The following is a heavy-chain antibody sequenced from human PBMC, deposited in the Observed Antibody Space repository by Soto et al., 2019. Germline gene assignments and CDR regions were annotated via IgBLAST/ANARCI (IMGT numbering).Heavy chain of an antibody. Sequence: SETLSLTCTVSGGSINTGGYFWTWIRQPPGKGLEWIGYIYYSGSTYYNPSLKSRVTISVDTSKNQFTLKLSSVTAADTAVYYCARDRGGYGVFDYWGQGTLVTVSS. V-gene: IGHV4-31*03. D-gene: IGHD5-12*01. J-gene: IGHJ4*02. CDR1: GGSINTGGYF. CDR3: ARDRGGYGVFDY. CDR2: IYYSGST.